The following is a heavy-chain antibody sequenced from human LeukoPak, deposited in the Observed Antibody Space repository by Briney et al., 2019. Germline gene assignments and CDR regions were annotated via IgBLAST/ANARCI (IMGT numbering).Heavy chain of an antibody. CDR2: IWYDGSNT. Sequence: GSSLTLSCAASGFTFSNYGMHWVRQAPGKGLEWLAVIWYDGSNTNYADSVKGRFTISRDNSKNTLYMQMNSLRAEDTAVYYCAKGDTTDPFDPWGQGTLVTVSS. D-gene: IGHD1-14*01. V-gene: IGHV3-33*06. J-gene: IGHJ5*02. CDR1: GFTFSNYG. CDR3: AKGDTTDPFDP.